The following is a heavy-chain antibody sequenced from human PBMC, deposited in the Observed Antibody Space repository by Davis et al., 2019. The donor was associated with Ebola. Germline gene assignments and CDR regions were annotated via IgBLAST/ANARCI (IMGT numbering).Heavy chain of an antibody. Sequence: SETLSLTCSVSGGSISSNNYYWGWIRQPPGQGLEWIGYIYYSGNTNYNPSLKSRVIISVDMSKNHFSLRLSSVTAADTAAYYCARDVPFDPWGQGTLVIVSS. CDR3: ARDVPFDP. V-gene: IGHV4-61*03. CDR1: GGSISSNNYY. J-gene: IGHJ5*02. CDR2: IYYSGNT. D-gene: IGHD2-2*01.